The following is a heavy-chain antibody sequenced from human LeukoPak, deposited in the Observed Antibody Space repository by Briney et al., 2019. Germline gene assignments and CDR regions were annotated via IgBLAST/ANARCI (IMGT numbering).Heavy chain of an antibody. CDR1: GVSFSGYY. V-gene: IGHV4-34*01. J-gene: IGHJ5*02. CDR3: ARGLPVYGSGSRPSNRFDP. D-gene: IGHD3-10*01. Sequence: SETLSLTRAVYGVSFSGYYWSWIRQPPGKGLEWIGEINHSGSTNYNPSLKSRVTISVDTSKNQFSLKLSSVTAADTAVYYCARGLPVYGSGSRPSNRFDPWGQGTLVTVSS. CDR2: INHSGST.